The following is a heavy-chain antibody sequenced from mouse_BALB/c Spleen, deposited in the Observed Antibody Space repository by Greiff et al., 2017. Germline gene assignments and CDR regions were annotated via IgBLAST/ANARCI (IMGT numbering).Heavy chain of an antibody. Sequence: QVQLKESGPGLVAPSQSLSITCTVSGFSLTSYDISWIRQPPGKGLEWLGVIWTGGGTNYNSAFMSRLSISKDNSKSQVFLKMNSLQTDDTAIYYCVRGGAYYGSSWFAYWGQGTLVTVSA. D-gene: IGHD1-1*01. CDR2: IWTGGGT. J-gene: IGHJ3*01. CDR1: GFSLTSYD. V-gene: IGHV2-9-2*01. CDR3: VRGGAYYGSSWFAY.